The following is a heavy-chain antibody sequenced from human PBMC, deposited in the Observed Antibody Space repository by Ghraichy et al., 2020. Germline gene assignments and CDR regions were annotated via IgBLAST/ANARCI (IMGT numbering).Heavy chain of an antibody. CDR3: ARELLLLYCSGGSCYSGY. D-gene: IGHD2-15*01. CDR1: GDSVSSNSAA. J-gene: IGHJ4*02. Sequence: SQTLSLTCAISGDSVSSNSAAWNWIRQSPSRGLEWLGRTYYRSKWYNDYAVSVKSRITINPDTSKNQFSLQLNSVTPEDTAVYYCARELLLLYCSGGSCYSGYWGQGTLVTVSS. CDR2: TYYRSKWYN. V-gene: IGHV6-1*01.